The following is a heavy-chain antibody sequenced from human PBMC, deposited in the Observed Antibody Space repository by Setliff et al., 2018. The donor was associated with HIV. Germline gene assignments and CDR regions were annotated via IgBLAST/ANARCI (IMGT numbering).Heavy chain of an antibody. D-gene: IGHD5-18*01. J-gene: IGHJ4*02. CDR2: IKQGGSEK. CDR1: GFIFSSYW. CDR3: ARVADGYNSYFDY. Sequence: GGSLRLSCSASGFIFSSYWMSWVRQAPGKGLEWVANIKQGGSEKYYVDSVKGRFTMSRDNAKNSLFLQMHSLRAEDTAVYYCARVADGYNSYFDYWGQGTLVIVSS. V-gene: IGHV3-7*01.